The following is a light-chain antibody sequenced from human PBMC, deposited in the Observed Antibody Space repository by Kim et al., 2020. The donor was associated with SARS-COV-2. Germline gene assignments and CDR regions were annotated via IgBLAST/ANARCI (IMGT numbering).Light chain of an antibody. V-gene: IGLV2-11*01. J-gene: IGLJ3*02. Sequence: QSALTQPRSVSGSPGQSVTMSCTGTHNDIGAYDYVSWYQQRPGKAPKLIIFDVTERPSGVPDRFSGSKSGNTASLTISGLQAEDEADYYCSSYAGRYTLLFGGGTKLTVL. CDR3: SSYAGRYTLL. CDR1: HNDIGAYDY. CDR2: DVT.